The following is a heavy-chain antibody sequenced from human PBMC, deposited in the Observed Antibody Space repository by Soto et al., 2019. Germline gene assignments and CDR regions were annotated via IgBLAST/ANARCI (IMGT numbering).Heavy chain of an antibody. J-gene: IGHJ4*02. Sequence: EVQLLESGGGLVQPGGSLRLSCAASGFIFNAYAMTWVRQAPGKGLERVSAIGGSGGNTYYAASVKGRFTISRDNSKDTVDLEMNRLRVDDPAVYFCARVASDYINSADHWGQGILVTVSS. CDR3: ARVASDYINSADH. D-gene: IGHD4-4*01. CDR1: GFIFNAYA. V-gene: IGHV3-23*01. CDR2: IGGSGGNT.